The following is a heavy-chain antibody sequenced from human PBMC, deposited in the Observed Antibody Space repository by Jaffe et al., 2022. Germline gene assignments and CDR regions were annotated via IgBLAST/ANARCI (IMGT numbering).Heavy chain of an antibody. V-gene: IGHV3-43D*04. D-gene: IGHD6-13*01. CDR3: AKDISGYSSSYYMDV. Sequence: EVQLVESGGVVVQPGGSLRLSCAASGFTFDDYAMHWVRQAPGKGLEWVSLISWDGGSTYYADSVKGRFTISRDNSKNSLYLQMNSLRAEDTALYYCAKDISGYSSSYYMDVWGKGTTVTVSS. J-gene: IGHJ6*03. CDR2: ISWDGGST. CDR1: GFTFDDYA.